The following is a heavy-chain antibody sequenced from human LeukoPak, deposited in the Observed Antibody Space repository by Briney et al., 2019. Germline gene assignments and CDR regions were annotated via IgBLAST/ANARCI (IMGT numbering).Heavy chain of an antibody. J-gene: IGHJ4*02. CDR1: GFTVTSNY. CDR3: ASKLTSGY. D-gene: IGHD4-17*01. CDR2: IYSGGTT. Sequence: SGGSLRLSCVVSGFTVTSNYMSGVRQAPGKGLEWVSVIYSGGTTNYADSVKGRFTVYRDNSKNTLYLQMNSLRAEDTAVYYCASKLTSGYWGQGTLVTVSS. V-gene: IGHV3-66*01.